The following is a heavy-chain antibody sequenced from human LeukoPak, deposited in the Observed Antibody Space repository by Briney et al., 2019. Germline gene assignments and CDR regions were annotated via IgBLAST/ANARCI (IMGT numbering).Heavy chain of an antibody. CDR3: ARMNHYDSSGTDWFDP. V-gene: IGHV1-8*01. Sequence: ASVKVSCKTSGYTFTNYGINWLRQAAGQGLEWMGWINPKSGDTGYARKFQGRLTMTRNISINTAYMELSSLRSEDSAVYYCARMNHYDSSGTDWFDPWAQGTLVTVSS. CDR2: INPKSGDT. J-gene: IGHJ5*02. CDR1: GYTFTNYG. D-gene: IGHD3-22*01.